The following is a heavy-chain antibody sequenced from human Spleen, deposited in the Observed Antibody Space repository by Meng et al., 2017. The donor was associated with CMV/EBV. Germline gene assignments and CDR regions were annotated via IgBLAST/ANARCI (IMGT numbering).Heavy chain of an antibody. Sequence: SCATSGFTFGVSAIHWVRQASGKGLEWVGRVRTRTNNYATAYSASVKGRFTVSRDDSKNTAYLQMNGLKPEDTAVYYCSRLDYGLDSWGQGTLVTVSS. D-gene: IGHD3-10*01. CDR2: VRTRTNNYAT. CDR3: SRLDYGLDS. J-gene: IGHJ4*02. CDR1: GFTFGVSA. V-gene: IGHV3-73*01.